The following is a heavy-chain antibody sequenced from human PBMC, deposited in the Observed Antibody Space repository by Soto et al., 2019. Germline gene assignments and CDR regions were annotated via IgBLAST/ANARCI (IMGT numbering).Heavy chain of an antibody. D-gene: IGHD3-10*01. Sequence: EGQLVESGGGLVKPGGSLRLSCAASGFSFSSYSLSWVRQAPGKGLEWVSSITSSSAYIHYADSVKGRFTISRDNAKNSLYLQMNSLRAEDTAVYYWARDNNFFDSGRGVDYWGQGTLVTVSS. J-gene: IGHJ4*02. CDR3: ARDNNFFDSGRGVDY. V-gene: IGHV3-21*01. CDR1: GFSFSSYS. CDR2: ITSSSAYI.